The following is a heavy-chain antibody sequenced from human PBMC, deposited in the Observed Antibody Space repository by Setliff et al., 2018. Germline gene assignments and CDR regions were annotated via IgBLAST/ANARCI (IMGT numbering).Heavy chain of an antibody. CDR1: GGSINNYY. CDR3: ARARYSSGWYGGGGAFYYMDA. Sequence: SETLSLTCTVSGGSINNYYWSWIRQPPGKGLEWVGHSYYTGSTSYNASVKSRVTVSLDTSKNQFSLKLTSVTAADTAVYYCARARYSSGWYGGGGAFYYMDAWGKGTTVTVSS. J-gene: IGHJ6*03. V-gene: IGHV4-59*08. CDR2: SYYTGST. D-gene: IGHD6-19*01.